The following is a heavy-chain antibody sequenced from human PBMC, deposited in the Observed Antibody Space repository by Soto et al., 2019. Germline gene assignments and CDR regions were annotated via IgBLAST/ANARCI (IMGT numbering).Heavy chain of an antibody. CDR1: GSIFRGYG. CDR2: IRFDGSNI. CDR3: ARDGVGDTTLWGYLDY. D-gene: IGHD2-21*01. Sequence: QVLLVESWGGVVQPGRSLRLSCAASGSIFRGYGMHWVRQAPGKGLEWVAVIRFDGSNINYADFVMGRFTISRDNSKNMLYLEMNRLRVEDTAVYYCARDGVGDTTLWGYLDYWGQGTLVTVSS. V-gene: IGHV3-33*01. J-gene: IGHJ4*02.